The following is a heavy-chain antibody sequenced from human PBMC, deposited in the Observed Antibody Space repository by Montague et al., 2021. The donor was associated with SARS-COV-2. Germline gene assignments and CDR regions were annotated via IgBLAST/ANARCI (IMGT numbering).Heavy chain of an antibody. V-gene: IGHV4-34*01. CDR2: ITHRGST. Sequence: SETLSLTCAVYDGSFSDYSWTWIRQPPGKGLEWIGEITHRGSTNYNPSLKSRVTISVDTSKNQFSLKMTSVTAADTAVYYCARGGQHINMVVVVVTGGEYYFDFWGQGTLVAVPS. CDR1: DGSFSDYS. D-gene: IGHD3-22*01. J-gene: IGHJ4*02. CDR3: ARGGQHINMVVVVVTGGEYYFDF.